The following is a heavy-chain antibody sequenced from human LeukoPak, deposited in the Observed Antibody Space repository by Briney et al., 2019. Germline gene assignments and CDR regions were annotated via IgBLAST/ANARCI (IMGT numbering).Heavy chain of an antibody. CDR3: ARRPPWWQDPGTTLVI. CDR2: VYYSGST. J-gene: IGHJ3*02. CDR1: VGSISGSSYY. V-gene: IGHV4-39*01. Sequence: SETLSLTCTVSVGSISGSSYYWGWIGQPPGKGLAWIGFVYYSGSTSYNPSLKSRVTISVDTSKDQFSLKLTSVTAADTAMYYCARRPPWWQDPGTTLVIWGQGTVVTVSS. D-gene: IGHD2-15*01.